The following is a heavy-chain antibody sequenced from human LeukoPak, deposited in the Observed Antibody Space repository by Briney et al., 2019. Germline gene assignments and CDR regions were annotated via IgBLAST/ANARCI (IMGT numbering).Heavy chain of an antibody. Sequence: PSETLSLTCAVYGGSFSGYYWSWIRQPPGKGLEWIGEINHSGSTNYNPSLKSRVTISVDTSKNQFSLKLSSVTAADTAVYYCARAYYGSGSYYSDYWGQGTLVTVSS. D-gene: IGHD3-10*01. J-gene: IGHJ4*02. CDR3: ARAYYGSGSYYSDY. V-gene: IGHV4-34*01. CDR2: INHSGST. CDR1: GGSFSGYY.